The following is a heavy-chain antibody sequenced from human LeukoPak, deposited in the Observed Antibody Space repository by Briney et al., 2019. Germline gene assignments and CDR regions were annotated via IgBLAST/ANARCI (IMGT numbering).Heavy chain of an antibody. CDR3: ARLGCTNGVCYLFDY. V-gene: IGHV1-2*02. CDR1: GYTFTGYY. D-gene: IGHD2-8*01. CDR2: INPNSGGT. Sequence: ASVTVSCKASGYTFTGYYMHWVRQAPGQGLEWMGWINPNSGGTNYAQKFQGRVTMTRDTSISTAYMELSRLRSDDTAVYYCARLGCTNGVCYLFDYWGQGTLVTVSS. J-gene: IGHJ4*02.